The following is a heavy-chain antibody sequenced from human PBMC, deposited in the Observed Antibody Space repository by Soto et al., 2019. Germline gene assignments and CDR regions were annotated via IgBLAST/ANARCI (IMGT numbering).Heavy chain of an antibody. J-gene: IGHJ4*02. V-gene: IGHV4-31*03. CDR2: IYYSGST. CDR3: ARAVGFGEAPLDY. D-gene: IGHD3-10*01. Sequence: QVQLQESGPGLVKPSQTLSLTCTVSGGSISSGGYYWSWIRQHPGKGLEWIGYIYYSGSTYYNPSREGRVTISVDPSKNHFSLELGSVTAADTAVYYCARAVGFGEAPLDYWGQGTLVTVSS. CDR1: GGSISSGGYY.